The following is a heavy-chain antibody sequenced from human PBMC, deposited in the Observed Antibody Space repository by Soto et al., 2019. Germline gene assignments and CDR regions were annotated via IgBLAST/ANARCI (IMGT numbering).Heavy chain of an antibody. Sequence: LRLSCAASGFTFSSYAMSWVRQAPGKGLEWASAISGSGGSTYYADSVKGRFTISRDNSKNTLYLQMNSLRAEDTAVYYCAKDKYNWNPNWFDPWGQGTLVTVSS. CDR1: GFTFSSYA. CDR2: ISGSGGST. V-gene: IGHV3-23*01. CDR3: AKDKYNWNPNWFDP. D-gene: IGHD1-20*01. J-gene: IGHJ5*02.